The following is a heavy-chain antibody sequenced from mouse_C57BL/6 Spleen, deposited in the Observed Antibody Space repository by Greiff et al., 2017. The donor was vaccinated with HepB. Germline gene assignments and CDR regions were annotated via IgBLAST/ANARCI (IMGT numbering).Heavy chain of an antibody. Sequence: ESGPGLVKPSQSLSLTCSVTGYSITSGYYWNWIRQFPGNKLEWMGYISYDGSNNYNPSLKNRISITRDTSKNQFFLKLNSVTTEDTATYYGAREGFITTDYFDYWGQGTTLTVSS. CDR1: GYSITSGYY. CDR2: ISYDGSN. D-gene: IGHD1-1*01. V-gene: IGHV3-6*01. CDR3: AREGFITTDYFDY. J-gene: IGHJ2*01.